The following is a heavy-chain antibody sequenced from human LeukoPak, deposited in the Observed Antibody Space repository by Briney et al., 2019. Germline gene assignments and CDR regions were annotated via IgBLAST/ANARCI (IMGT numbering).Heavy chain of an antibody. CDR1: GYTFTDYF. Sequence: ASVKVSCKASGYTFTDYFMHWVRQAPGQGLESMGWIDADSGTPTYPQKFPGRVTMTRDTSTSTVYMELSRLISDDTAVYYCARAGDLNGNPYWGQGTLVTVSS. CDR3: ARAGDLNGNPY. D-gene: IGHD2-8*01. J-gene: IGHJ4*02. V-gene: IGHV1-2*02. CDR2: IDADSGTP.